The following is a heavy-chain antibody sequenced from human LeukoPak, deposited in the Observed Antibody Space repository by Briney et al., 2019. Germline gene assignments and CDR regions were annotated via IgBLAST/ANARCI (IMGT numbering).Heavy chain of an antibody. CDR1: GGSISSHY. Sequence: SETLSLTCTVSGGSISSHYWSWIRQPPGKGLEWIGYIYYSGSTNYNPSLKSRVTISVDTSKNQFSLKLSSVTAADTAVYYCARAVVPAAIGLEYFDYWGQGTTVTVSS. CDR3: ARAVVPAAIGLEYFDY. D-gene: IGHD2-2*01. J-gene: IGHJ4*03. CDR2: IYYSGST. V-gene: IGHV4-59*11.